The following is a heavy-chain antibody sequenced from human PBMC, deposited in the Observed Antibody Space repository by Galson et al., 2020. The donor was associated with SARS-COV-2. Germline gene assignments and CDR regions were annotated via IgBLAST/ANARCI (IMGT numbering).Heavy chain of an antibody. V-gene: IGHV3-7*01. J-gene: IGHJ1*01. CDR3: ARPGTYCSGGSCFPFQH. CDR2: IKQDGGEK. D-gene: IGHD2-15*01. CDR1: GFTFSSYW. Sequence: GESLKISCAASGFTFSSYWMSWVRQAPGKGLEWVANIKQDGGEKYYVDSVKGRFTISRDNAKNSLYLQMNSLRAEDTAVYYCARPGTYCSGGSCFPFQHWGQGTLVTVSS.